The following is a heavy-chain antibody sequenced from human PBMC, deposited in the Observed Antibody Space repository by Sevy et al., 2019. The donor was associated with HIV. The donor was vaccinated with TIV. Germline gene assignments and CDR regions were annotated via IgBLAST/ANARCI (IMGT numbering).Heavy chain of an antibody. V-gene: IGHV4-39*01. CDR2: IYHSGST. D-gene: IGHD2-21*01. Sequence: SETLSLTCTVSGVSISRSSYDWGWIRQPPGKGLEWIGSIYHSGSTYYNPSLKSRVIISVDTSKNQFALNLRSVTAADTAVYYSARHGGIVDRAFDFWGRGTLVTVSS. CDR3: ARHGGIVDRAFDF. CDR1: GVSISRSSYD. J-gene: IGHJ4*02.